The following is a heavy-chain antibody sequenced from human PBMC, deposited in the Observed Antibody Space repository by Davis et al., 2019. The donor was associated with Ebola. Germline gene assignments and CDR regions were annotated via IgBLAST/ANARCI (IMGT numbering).Heavy chain of an antibody. J-gene: IGHJ5*02. CDR3: ARQGYCNSTSCNNWFDP. CDR1: GYSFTNYW. Sequence: GESLKISCKGSGYSFTNYWIAWVRQMPGKGLGWMGIIYPGDSNTIYSPSFQGQVTISADKSISTAYLQWSSLKASDTAIYYCARQGYCNSTSCNNWFDPWGQGTLVTVSS. V-gene: IGHV5-51*01. D-gene: IGHD2-2*01. CDR2: IYPGDSNT.